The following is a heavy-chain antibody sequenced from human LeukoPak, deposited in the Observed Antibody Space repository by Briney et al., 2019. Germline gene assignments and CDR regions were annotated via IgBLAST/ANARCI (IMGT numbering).Heavy chain of an antibody. Sequence: SETLSLTCTVSGGSISSYYWSRIRQPPGKGLEWIGYIYYSGSTNYNPSLKSRVTISVDTSKNLFSLNLSSVTAADTAVYYCARISIAVVPAYFDYWGQGTLVTVSS. CDR1: GGSISSYY. J-gene: IGHJ4*02. CDR2: IYYSGST. V-gene: IGHV4-59*08. CDR3: ARISIAVVPAYFDY. D-gene: IGHD2-2*01.